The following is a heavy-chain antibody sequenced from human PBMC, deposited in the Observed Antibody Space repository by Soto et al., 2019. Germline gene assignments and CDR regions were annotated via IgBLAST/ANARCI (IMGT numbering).Heavy chain of an antibody. Sequence: GGSLRLSCAASGFTFSTYAMSWVRQAPGKGLEWVSAISGSGGSTYYADSVKGRFIISRDNSKNTLYFQMNSLTAEDTAIYYCVKVAGAFDYFDYWGQGTLVTVSS. CDR3: VKVAGAFDYFDY. J-gene: IGHJ4*02. CDR1: GFTFSTYA. V-gene: IGHV3-23*01. D-gene: IGHD4-17*01. CDR2: ISGSGGST.